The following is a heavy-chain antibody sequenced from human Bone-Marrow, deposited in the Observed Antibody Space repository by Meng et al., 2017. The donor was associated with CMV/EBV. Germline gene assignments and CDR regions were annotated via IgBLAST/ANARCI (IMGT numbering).Heavy chain of an antibody. J-gene: IGHJ4*02. V-gene: IGHV3-NL1*01. CDR2: ICPDGT. Sequence: GGSLRLSCAASGFTFSSYGMHWVRQAPGKGLEWVSVICPDGTHYAGFVKGRFTISRDDSKNIVYLQMNSLGVEDTALYYCVVGHDSRKVAYWGQGTLVTVSS. CDR3: VVGHDSRKVAY. CDR1: GFTFSSYG. D-gene: IGHD2-15*01.